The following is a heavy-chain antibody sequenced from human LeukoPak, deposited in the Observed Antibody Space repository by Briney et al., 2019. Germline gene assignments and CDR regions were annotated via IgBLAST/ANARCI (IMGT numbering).Heavy chain of an antibody. Sequence: PGGSLRLSCAASGFTFSSYSMNWVRQAPGKGPEWVSSISSSSSYIYYADSVKGRFTISRDNSKNTLYLQMDSLRAEDTAVYYCAKDWNQLVLVRYPDYWGQGTLVTVSS. CDR2: ISSSSSYI. J-gene: IGHJ4*02. D-gene: IGHD6-13*01. CDR3: AKDWNQLVLVRYPDY. CDR1: GFTFSSYS. V-gene: IGHV3-21*01.